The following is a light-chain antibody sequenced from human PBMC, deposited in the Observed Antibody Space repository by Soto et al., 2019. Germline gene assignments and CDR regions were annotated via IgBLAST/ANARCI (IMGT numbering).Light chain of an antibody. Sequence: QSALTQPASVSGSPGQSITISCTGTSSDVGSYNLVSWYQQHPGKAPKLMIYEGSKRPSGVSNRFSGSKSGNTASLTISGLQAEDEADYYFCSYAGSISWVFGGGTKLTVL. CDR2: EGS. CDR1: SSDVGSYNL. CDR3: CSYAGSISWV. J-gene: IGLJ3*02. V-gene: IGLV2-23*01.